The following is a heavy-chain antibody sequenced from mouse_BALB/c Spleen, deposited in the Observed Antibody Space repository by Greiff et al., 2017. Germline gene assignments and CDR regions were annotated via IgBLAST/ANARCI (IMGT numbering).Heavy chain of an antibody. V-gene: IGHV1S135*01. CDR1: GYAFTSYN. Sequence: LVESGPELVKPGASVKVSCKASGYAFTSYNMYWVKQSHGKSLEWIGYIDPYNGGTSYNQKFKGKATLTVDKSSSTAYMHLNSLTSEDSAVYYCARLQYGNYDYAMDYWGQGTSVTVSS. CDR3: ARLQYGNYDYAMDY. CDR2: IDPYNGGT. J-gene: IGHJ4*01. D-gene: IGHD2-10*02.